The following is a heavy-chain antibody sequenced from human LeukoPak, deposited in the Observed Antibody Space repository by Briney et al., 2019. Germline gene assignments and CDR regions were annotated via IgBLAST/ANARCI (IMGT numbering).Heavy chain of an antibody. D-gene: IGHD6-13*01. CDR3: ARDIRVEADGDYYYDYGMDV. J-gene: IGHJ6*02. CDR1: GGSIRSSNW. V-gene: IGHV4-4*02. CDR2: IYHSGST. Sequence: PSETLFLTCAVSGGSIRSSNWWSWVRQSPGKGLEWIGEIYHSGSTNYNPSLKSRVTISVDKSQNQLSLKLSSVTAADTAVYYCARDIRVEADGDYYYDYGMDVWGQGTTVTVSS.